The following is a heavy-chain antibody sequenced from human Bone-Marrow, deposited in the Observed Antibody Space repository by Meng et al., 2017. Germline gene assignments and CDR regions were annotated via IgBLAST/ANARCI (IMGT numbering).Heavy chain of an antibody. J-gene: IGHJ4*02. CDR2: ISYSGST. V-gene: IGHV4-59*01. D-gene: IGHD6-6*01. CDR3: VRAIATRPDVFDY. CDR1: SGSINSYF. Sequence: QVQLQESGPGLVKPSETLSLTCTGSSGSINSYFWSWIRQPPGKGPEWIGYISYSGSTNYNPSLKSRVTISVDTSKNQFSLKLSSVTAADTAVYYCVRAIATRPDVFDYWGQGTLVTVSS.